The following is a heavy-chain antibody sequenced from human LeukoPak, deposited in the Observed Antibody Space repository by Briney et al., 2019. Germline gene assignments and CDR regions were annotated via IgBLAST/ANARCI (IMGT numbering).Heavy chain of an antibody. CDR1: GFTFSSYA. J-gene: IGHJ4*02. CDR2: ISYDGSNK. D-gene: IGHD6-19*01. CDR3: ARERSIAVAGTFDY. Sequence: PGGSLRLSCAASGFTFSSYAMHWVRQAPGKGLEWVAVISYDGSNKYYADSVKGRFTISRDNSKNTLYLQMNSLRAEDTSVYYCARERSIAVAGTFDYWGQGTLVTVSS. V-gene: IGHV3-30*04.